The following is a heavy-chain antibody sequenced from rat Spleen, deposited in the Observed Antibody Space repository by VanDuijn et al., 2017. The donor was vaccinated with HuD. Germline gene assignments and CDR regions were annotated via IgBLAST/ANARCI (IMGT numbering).Heavy chain of an antibody. CDR3: TRDRILRSTGFDH. V-gene: IGHV5-20*01. D-gene: IGHD1-6*01. J-gene: IGHJ2*01. Sequence: EVQLVESGGDLVQPGRSLKLSCSASGFTFSDYYMAWVRQAPTRGLEWVASINYDGDRTYYRDSVKGRFTISRDNAKSSLYLQMDSLRSEDTATYYCTRDRILRSTGFDHWGQGVMVTVSS. CDR2: INYDGDRT. CDR1: GFTFSDYY.